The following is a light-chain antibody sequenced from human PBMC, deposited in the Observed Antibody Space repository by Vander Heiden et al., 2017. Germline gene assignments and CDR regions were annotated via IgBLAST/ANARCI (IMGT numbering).Light chain of an antibody. CDR3: QHSDSTPLT. CDR2: AAS. CDR1: QSISSY. Sequence: DIQMTQSPSSLSASVGYRVTITCRASQSISSYLNWYQQKPGKAPKILSYAASSLQSGVPSRFSGSGSGTDFTLTISRLQPEDFATYYCQHSDSTPLTFGGGTKVEIK. V-gene: IGKV1-39*01. J-gene: IGKJ4*01.